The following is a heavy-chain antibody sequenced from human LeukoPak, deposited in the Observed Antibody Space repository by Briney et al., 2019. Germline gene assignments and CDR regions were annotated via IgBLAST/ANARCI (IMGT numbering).Heavy chain of an antibody. CDR3: AKDPWFGELAISPRYFDY. CDR1: GFTISSFW. D-gene: IGHD3-10*01. CDR2: IRYDAGTR. J-gene: IGHJ4*02. Sequence: PGGSLRLSCAASGFTISSFWMSWVRQAPGKGPEWLATIRYDAGTRYYADSMRGRFTISRDNAQNSLYLQMNSLRAEDTAVYYCAKDPWFGELAISPRYFDYWGQGTLVTVSS. V-gene: IGHV3-7*01.